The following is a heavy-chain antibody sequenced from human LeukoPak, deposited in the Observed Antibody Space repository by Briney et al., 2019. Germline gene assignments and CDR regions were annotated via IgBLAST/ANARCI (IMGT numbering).Heavy chain of an antibody. Sequence: PSSTLSLTCTVSGGSIGDYYWSWLREPPEKGLELIGYLYYSRNTNYSPSFKSRVTISADTSKNQVYLKLRSVTAADTAVYYCVRDLWGAGGTQDWGQGTQVIVSS. D-gene: IGHD6-13*01. J-gene: IGHJ4*02. V-gene: IGHV4-59*01. CDR1: GGSIGDYY. CDR3: VRDLWGAGGTQD. CDR2: LYYSRNT.